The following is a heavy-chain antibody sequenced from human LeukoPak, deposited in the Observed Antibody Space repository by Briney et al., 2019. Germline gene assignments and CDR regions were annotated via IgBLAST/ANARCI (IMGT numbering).Heavy chain of an antibody. CDR1: GYTLTELS. Sequence: GASANVSCKVSGYTLTELSMHWVRQAPGQGLEWMGWVSAYNGNTNYAQKFQGRVTMTTDTPTSTVYMELRSLRSDDTAVYYCGRHDGGSGWPWLGIDYWGQGTLVTVSS. J-gene: IGHJ4*02. V-gene: IGHV1-18*01. D-gene: IGHD6-25*01. CDR2: VSAYNGNT. CDR3: GRHDGGSGWPWLGIDY.